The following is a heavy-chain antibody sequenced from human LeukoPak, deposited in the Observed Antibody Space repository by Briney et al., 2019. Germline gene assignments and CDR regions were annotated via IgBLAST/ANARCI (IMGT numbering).Heavy chain of an antibody. Sequence: GGSLRLSCAASGFTFSSYSMNWVRQAPGKGLEWVSSISSSSCYIYYADSVKGRFTISRDNAKNSLYLQMNSLRAEDTAVYYCARDFRYFDWLLSYFDYWGQGTLVTVSS. D-gene: IGHD3-9*01. CDR1: GFTFSSYS. CDR2: ISSSSCYI. V-gene: IGHV3-21*01. J-gene: IGHJ4*02. CDR3: ARDFRYFDWLLSYFDY.